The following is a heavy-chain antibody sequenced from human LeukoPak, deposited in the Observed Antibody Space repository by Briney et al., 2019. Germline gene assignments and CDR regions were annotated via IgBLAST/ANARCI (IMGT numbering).Heavy chain of an antibody. Sequence: GGSLRLSCAASGFTFSSYSMNWVRQAPGKGLEWVSSISTSSSYIYYADSVKGRFTISRDNARNTLYLQMNSLRVEDTAIYYYVKDHTGEQDKWGQGTLVTVSS. V-gene: IGHV3-21*01. CDR2: ISTSSSYI. CDR1: GFTFSSYS. J-gene: IGHJ4*02. D-gene: IGHD1-1*01. CDR3: VKDHTGEQDK.